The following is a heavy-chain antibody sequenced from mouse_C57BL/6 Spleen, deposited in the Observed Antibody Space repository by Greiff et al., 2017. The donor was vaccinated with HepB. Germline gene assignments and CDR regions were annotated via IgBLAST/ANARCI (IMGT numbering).Heavy chain of an antibody. Sequence: QVQLQQPGAELVMPGASVKLSCKASGYTFTSYWMHWVKQRPGQGLEWIGEIDPSDSYTNYNQKFKGKSTLTVDKSSSTAYMQLSSLTSEDSSVYYCARGEPKAWFAYWGQGTLVTVSA. J-gene: IGHJ3*01. CDR2: IDPSDSYT. CDR1: GYTFTSYW. V-gene: IGHV1-69*01. CDR3: ARGEPKAWFAY.